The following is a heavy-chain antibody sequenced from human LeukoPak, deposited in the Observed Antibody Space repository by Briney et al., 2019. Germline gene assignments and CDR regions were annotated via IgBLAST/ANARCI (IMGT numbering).Heavy chain of an antibody. D-gene: IGHD2-2*02. J-gene: IGHJ5*02. Sequence: PSETLSLTCTVSGGSIRSSYYYWGWIRQPPGKGLEWIGSIYDSGSTYYNPSLKSRVTISVDTSKNQFSLKLSSVTAADTAVYYCARMPYCSSTSCYTPANWFDPWGQGTLVTVSS. CDR3: ARMPYCSSTSCYTPANWFDP. CDR2: IYDSGST. CDR1: GGSIRSSYYY. V-gene: IGHV4-39*07.